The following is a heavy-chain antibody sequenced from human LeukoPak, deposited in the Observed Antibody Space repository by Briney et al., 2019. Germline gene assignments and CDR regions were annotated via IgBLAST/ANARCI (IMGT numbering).Heavy chain of an antibody. CDR2: INPNSGGT. J-gene: IGHJ6*02. CDR1: GYTFTAYY. D-gene: IGHD6-19*01. Sequence: ASVKVSCKASGYTFTAYYMHWVRQAPGQGLEWMGWINPNSGGTNYAQKFQGRVTMTRDTSISTAYMELRRLRSDDTAVYYCARHGRPRWAVAGEYYSYYYGMDVWGQGTTVTVSS. CDR3: ARHGRPRWAVAGEYYSYYYGMDV. V-gene: IGHV1-2*02.